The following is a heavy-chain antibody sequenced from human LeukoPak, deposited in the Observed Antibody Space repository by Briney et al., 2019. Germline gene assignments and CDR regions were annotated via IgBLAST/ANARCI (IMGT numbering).Heavy chain of an antibody. CDR2: ISYDGSNK. CDR1: GFTFSSYA. CDR3: AREGARWYFDY. V-gene: IGHV3-30*04. J-gene: IGHJ4*02. D-gene: IGHD4-23*01. Sequence: QSGGSLRLSCAASGFTFSSYAMHWVRQAPGKGLEWVAVISYDGSNKYYADSVKGRFTISRDNSKNTLYLQMNSLRAEDTAVYYCAREGARWYFDYWGQGTLVTVSS.